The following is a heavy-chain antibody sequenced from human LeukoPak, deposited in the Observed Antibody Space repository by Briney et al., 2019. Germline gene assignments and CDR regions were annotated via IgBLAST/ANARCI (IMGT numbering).Heavy chain of an antibody. D-gene: IGHD3-9*01. CDR2: IRSKANSYAT. Sequence: GGSLRLSCAASGFTFSAYGMHWVRQASGKGLEWVGRIRSKANSYATAYAASVKGRFTISRDDSKNTAYLQMNSLKTEDTAVYYCTTHYDILTGYQGWDYWGQGTLVTVSS. V-gene: IGHV3-73*01. CDR3: TTHYDILTGYQGWDY. CDR1: GFTFSAYG. J-gene: IGHJ4*02.